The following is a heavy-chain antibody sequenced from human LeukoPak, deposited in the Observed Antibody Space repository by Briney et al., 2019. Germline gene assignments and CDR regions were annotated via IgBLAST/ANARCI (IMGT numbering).Heavy chain of an antibody. J-gene: IGHJ4*02. CDR2: KSYDGGHK. D-gene: IGHD4-17*01. CDR1: GFTFSSYA. CDR3: VKETGSTVGSTDFDF. Sequence: GGSLRLSCAASGFTFSSYAMHWVRQAPGKGLEWLAVKSYDGGHKYYADSVKGRITISRDNSKNTLYLQMNSLRAEDTAVYYCVKETGSTVGSTDFDFWGQGTLVTVSS. V-gene: IGHV3-30-3*01.